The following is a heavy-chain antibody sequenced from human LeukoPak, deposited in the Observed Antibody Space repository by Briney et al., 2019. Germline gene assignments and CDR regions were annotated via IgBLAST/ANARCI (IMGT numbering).Heavy chain of an antibody. CDR3: AKFFTGEYVRAFDV. CDR1: GFTFSSYE. V-gene: IGHV3-48*03. D-gene: IGHD3-10*02. CDR2: ISSSGRII. Sequence: GGSLRLSCAASGFTFSSYEMNWVRQAPGKGLEWVSYISSSGRIIYCADSVKGRFTISRDNAKNSLYLQMNSLRAEDTAVYYCAKFFTGEYVRAFDVWGQGTMVTVSS. J-gene: IGHJ3*01.